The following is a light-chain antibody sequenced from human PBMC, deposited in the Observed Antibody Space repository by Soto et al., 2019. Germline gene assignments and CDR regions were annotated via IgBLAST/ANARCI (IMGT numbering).Light chain of an antibody. CDR1: SSDVGGYNY. V-gene: IGLV2-8*01. CDR2: EFS. J-gene: IGLJ2*01. Sequence: QAVVTQPPSASGSPGQSVTISCTGTSSDVGGYNYVSWYQQHPSKAPKLMIYEFSKRPSGVPDRFSGSKSGNTASLTVSGLQAEDEADYYCSSYAGSSNPVIFGGGTKLTVL. CDR3: SSYAGSSNPVI.